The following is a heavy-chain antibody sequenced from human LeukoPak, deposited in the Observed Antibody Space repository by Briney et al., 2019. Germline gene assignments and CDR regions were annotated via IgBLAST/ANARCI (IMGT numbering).Heavy chain of an antibody. Sequence: ASVKVSCKASGYTFTGYYMHWVRQAPGQGLEWMGRINPNSGGTNYAQKFQGWVTMTRDTSISTAYMELSRLRSDDTAVYYCARERDGYNLGFDYWGQGTLVTVSS. V-gene: IGHV1-2*04. CDR2: INPNSGGT. CDR3: ARERDGYNLGFDY. D-gene: IGHD5-24*01. CDR1: GYTFTGYY. J-gene: IGHJ4*02.